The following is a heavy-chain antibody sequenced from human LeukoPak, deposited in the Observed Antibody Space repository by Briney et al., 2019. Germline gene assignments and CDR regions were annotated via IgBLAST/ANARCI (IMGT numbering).Heavy chain of an antibody. D-gene: IGHD3-22*01. CDR2: ITGSGGST. V-gene: IGHV3-23*01. J-gene: IGHJ4*02. CDR1: GFSFSTYA. Sequence: GGSLRLSCAASGFSFSTYAMSWVRKAPGKGLEWVSSITGSGGSTYYADSVKGRVTVSRDNSKSTLYLQMNSLRAEDMAVYYCAKSSYYDSSGYYREYYFDYWGQGTLVTVSS. CDR3: AKSSYYDSSGYYREYYFDY.